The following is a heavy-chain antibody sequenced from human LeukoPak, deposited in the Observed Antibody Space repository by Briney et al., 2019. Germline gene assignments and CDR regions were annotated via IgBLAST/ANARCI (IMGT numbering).Heavy chain of an antibody. CDR3: ARDGSSTGYYMDV. CDR2: ISSSSSYI. CDR1: GFTFSSYS. J-gene: IGHJ6*03. D-gene: IGHD2-2*01. V-gene: IGHV3-21*01. Sequence: GSLRLSCAASGFTFSSYSMNWVRQAPGKGLEWVSSISSSSSYIYYADSVKGRFTISRDNAKNSLYLQMNSLRAEDTAVYYCARDGSSTGYYMDVWGKGTTVTVSS.